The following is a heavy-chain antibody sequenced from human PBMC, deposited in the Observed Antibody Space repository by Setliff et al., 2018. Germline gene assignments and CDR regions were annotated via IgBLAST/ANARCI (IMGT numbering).Heavy chain of an antibody. CDR1: GDSFSDYY. CDR2: INQSGSG. D-gene: IGHD1-1*01. Sequence: SETLSLTCAVYGDSFSDYYWSWIRQPPGKGLGWFGEINQSGSGDYNPSFKGRVTISVDTSKKQFSLTLTSVTAADTALYYCRQAVVGRDVFDIWGQGTVVTVSS. CDR3: RQAVVGRDVFDI. V-gene: IGHV4-34*01. J-gene: IGHJ3*02.